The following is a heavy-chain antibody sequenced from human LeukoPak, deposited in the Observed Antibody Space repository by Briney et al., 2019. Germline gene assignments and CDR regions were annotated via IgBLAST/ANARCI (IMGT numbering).Heavy chain of an antibody. CDR3: AGAVAGTQEDY. D-gene: IGHD6-19*01. CDR2: IYYSGST. V-gene: IGHV4-59*01. J-gene: IGHJ4*02. Sequence: PSETLSLTCTVSGGSISSYYWSWIRQPPGKGLEWIGYIYYSGSTNYNPSLKSRVTISVDTSKNQFSLKLSSVTAADTAVYYCAGAVAGTQEDYWGQGTLVTVSS. CDR1: GGSISSYY.